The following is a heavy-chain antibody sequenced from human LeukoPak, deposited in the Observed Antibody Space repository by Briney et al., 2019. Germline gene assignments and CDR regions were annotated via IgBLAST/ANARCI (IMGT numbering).Heavy chain of an antibody. Sequence: GASVKVSCKASGYTFTSYDINWVRQATGQGLEWMGWMNPNSGNTGYAQKFQGRVTITRNTSISTAYMELSSLRSEDTAVYYCARAPIRGTPYYFDYWGQGTLVTVSS. CDR2: MNPNSGNT. J-gene: IGHJ4*02. V-gene: IGHV1-8*01. CDR1: GYTFTSYD. D-gene: IGHD3-10*01. CDR3: ARAPIRGTPYYFDY.